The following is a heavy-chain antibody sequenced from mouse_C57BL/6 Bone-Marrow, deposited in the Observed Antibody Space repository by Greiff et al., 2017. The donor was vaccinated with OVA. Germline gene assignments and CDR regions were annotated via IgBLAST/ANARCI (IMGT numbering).Heavy chain of an antibody. CDR1: GFTFSSYG. V-gene: IGHV5-6*01. CDR2: ISSGGSYT. D-gene: IGHD1-1*01. CDR3: ARHVDDGSFFDY. J-gene: IGHJ2*01. Sequence: EVQGVESGGDLVKPGGSLKLSCAASGFTFSSYGMSWVRQTPDKRLEWVATISSGGSYTYYPDSVKGRFTIARDNSKNTLYLQRSSLKSEDTAMYDCARHVDDGSFFDYWGQGTTLTVTS.